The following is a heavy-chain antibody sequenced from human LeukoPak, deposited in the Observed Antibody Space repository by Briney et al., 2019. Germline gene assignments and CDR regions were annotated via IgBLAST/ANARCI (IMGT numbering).Heavy chain of an antibody. D-gene: IGHD2-2*01. V-gene: IGHV3-30*18. Sequence: GGSLRLSCVASEFTFNGYGMHWVRQAPGKGLEWVAVISYDGSNKYYADSVKGRFTISRDSSKSTLYLQMNSLRAEDTAVYYCAKDRTKYCSSTSCKDWFDPWGQGTLVTVSS. CDR1: EFTFNGYG. J-gene: IGHJ5*02. CDR2: ISYDGSNK. CDR3: AKDRTKYCSSTSCKDWFDP.